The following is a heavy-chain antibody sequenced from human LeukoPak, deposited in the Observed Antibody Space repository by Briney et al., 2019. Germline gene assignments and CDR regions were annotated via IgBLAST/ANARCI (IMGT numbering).Heavy chain of an antibody. CDR3: ARGSRIAAAGNFDY. V-gene: IGHV4-34*01. D-gene: IGHD6-13*01. CDR1: GGSFRGYY. CDR2: INHSGST. Sequence: SSETLSLTCGVYGGSFRGYYWSWIRQSPGKGLEWIGEINHSGSTNYNPSLKSRVTISVDTSKNQFSLKLSSVTAAETAVYYCARGSRIAAAGNFDYWGQGTLVTVSS. J-gene: IGHJ4*02.